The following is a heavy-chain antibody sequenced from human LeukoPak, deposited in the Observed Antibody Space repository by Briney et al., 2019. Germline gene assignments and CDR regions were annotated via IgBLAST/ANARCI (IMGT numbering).Heavy chain of an antibody. V-gene: IGHV1-69*04. Sequence: SVKVSCKASGGTFSSYAIGWVRQAPGQGLEWMGRIIPILGIANYAQKFQGRVTITADKSTSTAYIELSSLRSEDTAVYYCAKTTTYYYDSSGYLDFDYWGQGTLVTVSS. CDR2: IIPILGIA. J-gene: IGHJ4*02. D-gene: IGHD3-22*01. CDR1: GGTFSSYA. CDR3: AKTTTYYYDSSGYLDFDY.